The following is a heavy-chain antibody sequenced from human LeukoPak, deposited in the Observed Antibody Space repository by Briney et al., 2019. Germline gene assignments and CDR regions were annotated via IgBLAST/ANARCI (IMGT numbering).Heavy chain of an antibody. CDR1: GFTFSSYA. CDR2: ITASGGTT. D-gene: IGHD3-3*01. J-gene: IGHJ4*02. Sequence: PGGSLRLSCAASGFTFSSYAMSWVRQAPGKGLEWVSGITASGGTTYYADSEKGRFAISRDNSKNTLYLQLNSLRAEDTAVYYCAKTRVEWLFGNSSPDYWGQGTLVTVSS. CDR3: AKTRVEWLFGNSSPDY. V-gene: IGHV3-23*01.